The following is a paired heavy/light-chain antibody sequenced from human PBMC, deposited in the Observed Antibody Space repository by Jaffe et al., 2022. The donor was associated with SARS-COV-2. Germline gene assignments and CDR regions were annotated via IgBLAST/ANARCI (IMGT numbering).Light chain of an antibody. CDR2: DAS. CDR1: QSFSNN. J-gene: IGKJ4*01. CDR3: QQYSAWPLT. Sequence: EVVMTQSPATLSASPGERATLSCRASQSFSNNLAWYQQKPGQAPRLLIYDASIRATAIPARFSGTGSRTEFTLTISSLQSEDSAVYYCQQYSAWPLTFGGGTKVEIK. V-gene: IGKV3-15*01.
Heavy chain of an antibody. CDR1: GFSFNNYA. CDR3: VKRRAAAAGDFDY. D-gene: IGHD6-13*01. Sequence: EMQLLESGGGLVQPGKSLRLSCAASGFSFNNYAMGWVRQAPGKGLEWVSAVTGSGTGTDYADSVKGRFTISRDNSKNTLYLQMNSLRVEDTAVYFCVKRRAAAAGDFDYWGQGTLVTISS. CDR2: VTGSGTGT. J-gene: IGHJ4*02. V-gene: IGHV3-23*01.